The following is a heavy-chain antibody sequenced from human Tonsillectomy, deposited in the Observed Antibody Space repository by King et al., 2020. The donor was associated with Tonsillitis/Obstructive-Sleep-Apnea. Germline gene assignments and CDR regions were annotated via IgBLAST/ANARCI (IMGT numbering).Heavy chain of an antibody. J-gene: IGHJ4*02. V-gene: IGHV5-10-1*01. CDR1: GYSFTNYW. CDR2: IDPSDSYT. D-gene: IGHD5-12*01. CDR3: ARPWRGRIGYDSFV. Sequence: VQLVESGAEVKKPGESLRISCKGSGYSFTNYWISWVRQMPGKGLEWMGRIDPSDSYTNYSPSFQGHVTISADKSISTAYMQWSSLKASDTAIYYCARPWRGRIGYDSFVWGQGTLVTVSS.